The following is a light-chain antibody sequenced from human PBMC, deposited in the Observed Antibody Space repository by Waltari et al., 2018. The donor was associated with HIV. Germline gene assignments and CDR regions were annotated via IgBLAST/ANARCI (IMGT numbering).Light chain of an antibody. V-gene: IGLV1-47*01. CDR1: SSNIGSNF. CDR3: AAWDDSLSGGV. CDR2: RNN. Sequence: QSVLTQPPSASGTPGQSVTITCSGSSSNIGSNFVYWYQQVPGTAPKLLIYRNNQRPSGFPDRFSGSKSGTSASLAISGLRAEDEADYYCAAWDDSLSGGVFGGGTKLTVL. J-gene: IGLJ2*01.